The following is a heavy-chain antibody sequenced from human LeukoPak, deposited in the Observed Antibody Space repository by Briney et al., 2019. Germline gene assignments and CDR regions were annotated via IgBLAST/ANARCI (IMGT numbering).Heavy chain of an antibody. J-gene: IGHJ4*02. CDR1: GFTFSSYE. D-gene: IGHD6-6*01. Sequence: GGSLRLSCAASGFTFSSYEMNWVRQAPGKGLEWVSYISSGSSSIFYADSVKGRFTISRDNAKNSLYLQMNSLRVEDTAVYYCARGGIAARFAYWGQGTLVTVSA. CDR2: ISSGSSSI. CDR3: ARGGIAARFAY. V-gene: IGHV3-48*03.